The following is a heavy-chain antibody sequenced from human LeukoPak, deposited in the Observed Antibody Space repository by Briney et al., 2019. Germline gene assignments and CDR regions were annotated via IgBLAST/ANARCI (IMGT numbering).Heavy chain of an antibody. CDR1: GFTFSSYW. Sequence: GGSLRLSCAASGFTFSSYWMSWVRQAPGKGLEWVANIKQDGSEKYYVDSVKGRFTISRDNAKNSLYLQMNSLRAEDTAVYYCARENRGPVATMVGYWGQGTLVTVSS. V-gene: IGHV3-7*03. D-gene: IGHD5-12*01. CDR2: IKQDGSEK. J-gene: IGHJ4*02. CDR3: ARENRGPVATMVGY.